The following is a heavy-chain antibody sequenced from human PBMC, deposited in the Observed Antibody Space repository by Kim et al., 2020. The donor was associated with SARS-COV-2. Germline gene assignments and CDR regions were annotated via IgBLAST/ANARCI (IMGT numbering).Heavy chain of an antibody. J-gene: IGHJ3*02. CDR3: ARGVGGDTRGAFDI. V-gene: IGHV4-59*09. D-gene: IGHD1-26*01. Sequence: NPSLKTRVTISVDTSKNQFSLRLSSVTAADTAVYYCARGVGGDTRGAFDIWGQGTMVTVSS.